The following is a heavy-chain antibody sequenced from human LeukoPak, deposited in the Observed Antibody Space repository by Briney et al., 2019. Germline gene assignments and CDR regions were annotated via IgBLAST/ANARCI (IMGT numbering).Heavy chain of an antibody. Sequence: PGGSLRLSCAASGFTFSSYAMTWVRQAPGKGLEWVSYISSSGSTIYYAESVKGRFTISRDNAKNSLYLQMNSLRDEDTAVYYCARVSLAYGGNDVSFGYWGQGTLVTVSS. D-gene: IGHD4-23*01. CDR2: ISSSGSTI. V-gene: IGHV3-48*02. CDR1: GFTFSSYA. J-gene: IGHJ4*02. CDR3: ARVSLAYGGNDVSFGY.